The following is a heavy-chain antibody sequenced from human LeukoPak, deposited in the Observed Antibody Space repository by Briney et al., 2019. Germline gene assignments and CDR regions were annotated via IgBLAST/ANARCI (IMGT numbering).Heavy chain of an antibody. V-gene: IGHV3-21*01. Sequence: GGSPRLSCAASGFTFSSYSMNWVRQAPGKGLEWVSSISSSSSYIYYADSVKGRFTISRDNAKNSLYLQMNSLRAEDTAVYYCASRYCSSTSCRFRPSGDAFDIWGQGTMVTVSS. CDR3: ASRYCSSTSCRFRPSGDAFDI. CDR1: GFTFSSYS. CDR2: ISSSSSYI. D-gene: IGHD2-2*01. J-gene: IGHJ3*02.